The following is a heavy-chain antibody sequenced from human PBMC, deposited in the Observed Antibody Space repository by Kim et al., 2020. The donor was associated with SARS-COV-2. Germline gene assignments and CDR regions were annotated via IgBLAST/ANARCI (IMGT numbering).Heavy chain of an antibody. CDR3: ARVTTIFVAFAFDI. J-gene: IGHJ3*02. V-gene: IGHV4-61*01. D-gene: IGHD3-9*01. CDR1: GGSVSSGSYY. CDR2: IYYSGRT. Sequence: SETLSLTCTVSGGSVSSGSYYWSWIRQPPGKGLEWIGYIYYSGRTNYNPSLKSRVTISVDTSKNQFSLKLSSVTAADTAVYYCARVTTIFVAFAFDIWGQGTMVTVSS.